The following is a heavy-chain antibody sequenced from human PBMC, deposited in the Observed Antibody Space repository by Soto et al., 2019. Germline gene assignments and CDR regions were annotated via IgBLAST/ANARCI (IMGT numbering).Heavy chain of an antibody. CDR3: ARVISGYLFDY. CDR1: GGPISSYY. D-gene: IGHD3-22*01. CDR2: ISYSGYT. V-gene: IGHV4-59*01. J-gene: IGHJ4*02. Sequence: QVQLQESGPGLVKPSETLSLTCTVSGGPISSYYWTWIRQPPGKELEYIGHISYSGYTNYHPSLKSRVTILLDTSKNQFSLKLSSVTAADTAVYYCARVISGYLFDYWGRGILVTVSS.